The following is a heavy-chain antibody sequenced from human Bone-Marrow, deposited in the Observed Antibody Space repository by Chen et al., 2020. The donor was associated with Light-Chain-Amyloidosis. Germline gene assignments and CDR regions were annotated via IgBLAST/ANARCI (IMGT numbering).Heavy chain of an antibody. V-gene: IGHV4-34*01. CDR1: GGSFSGYY. Sequence: QVQLQQWGAGLLKPSETLSLTCAVYGGSFSGYYWSWIRQPPGKGLEWIGEINHSGSTNYNPSLKSRVTISVDTSKNQFSLKPSSVTAADTAVYYCARSRPFYGSGSYYTLWWFDPWGQGTLVTVSS. J-gene: IGHJ5*02. CDR2: INHSGST. D-gene: IGHD3-10*01. CDR3: ARSRPFYGSGSYYTLWWFDP.